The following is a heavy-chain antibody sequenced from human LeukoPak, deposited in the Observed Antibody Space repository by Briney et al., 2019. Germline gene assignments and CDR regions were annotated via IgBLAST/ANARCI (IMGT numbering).Heavy chain of an antibody. CDR3: ARGSNEGILTGYYAPDY. D-gene: IGHD3-9*01. V-gene: IGHV3-33*08. Sequence: GGSLRLSCAASGFTFSSYAMSWVRQAPGKGLEWVAVIWYDGSNKYYADSVKGRFTISRDNSKNTLYLQMNSLRAEDTAVYYCARGSNEGILTGYYAPDYWGQGTLVTVSS. CDR2: IWYDGSNK. CDR1: GFTFSSYA. J-gene: IGHJ4*02.